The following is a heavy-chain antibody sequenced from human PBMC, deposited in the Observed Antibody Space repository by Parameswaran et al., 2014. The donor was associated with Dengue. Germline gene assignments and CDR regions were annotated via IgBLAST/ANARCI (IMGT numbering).Heavy chain of an antibody. V-gene: IGHV1-8*01. J-gene: IGHJ4*02. CDR2: MNPNSGNT. D-gene: IGHD3-22*01. CDR3: ARGIYYYDSSGYYEGDY. Sequence: WVRQAPGQGLEWMGWMNPNSGNTGYAQKFQGRVTMTRNTSISTAYMELSSLRSEDTAVYYCARGIYYYDSSGYYEGDYWGQGTLVTVSS.